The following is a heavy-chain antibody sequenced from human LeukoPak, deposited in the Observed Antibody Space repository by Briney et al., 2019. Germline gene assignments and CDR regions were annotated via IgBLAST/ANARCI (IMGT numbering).Heavy chain of an antibody. J-gene: IGHJ6*02. V-gene: IGHV1-8*01. D-gene: IGHD6-19*01. CDR2: MNPNSGNT. CDR1: GYTFTSYD. CDR3: ARGSGWNYYYYGMDV. Sequence: GASVKVSCKASGYTFTSYDINWVRQATGQGLEWMGWMNPNSGNTGYAQKFQGRVTMTRNTSISTAYMELSSLRSEDTAVYYCARGSGWNYYYYGMDVWGQGTTVTVSS.